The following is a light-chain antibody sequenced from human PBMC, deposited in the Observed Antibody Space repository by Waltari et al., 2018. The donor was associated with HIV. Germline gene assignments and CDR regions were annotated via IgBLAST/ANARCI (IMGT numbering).Light chain of an antibody. Sequence: QTVVPQAPSFSLPPRGTVTLTCRLTSRLVTTTYHPPWYQQTPGQAPRTLINSTNTRSSGVPDRFSGSILGNKAALTITGAQADDESDYYCVLFMGNGIWVFGGGTKLTVL. CDR2: STN. V-gene: IGLV8-61*01. CDR1: SRLVTTTYH. CDR3: VLFMGNGIWV. J-gene: IGLJ3*02.